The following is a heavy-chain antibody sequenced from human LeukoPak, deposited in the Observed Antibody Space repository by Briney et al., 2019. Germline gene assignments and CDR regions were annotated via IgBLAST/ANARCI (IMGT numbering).Heavy chain of an antibody. J-gene: IGHJ3*02. CDR1: GLTFSNAW. Sequence: QPGGSLRLSCAASGLTFSNAWMTWVRQAPGKGLEWVGRIKSRSDGGTAEYAAPVRGRFTISRDDSKNTVNLQMNSLKVEDTAVYYCITWVGEIVVGPVPNADDAPNIWGQGTMVTVSS. CDR2: IKSRSDGGTA. V-gene: IGHV3-15*01. CDR3: ITWVGEIVVGPVPNADDAPNI. D-gene: IGHD2-2*01.